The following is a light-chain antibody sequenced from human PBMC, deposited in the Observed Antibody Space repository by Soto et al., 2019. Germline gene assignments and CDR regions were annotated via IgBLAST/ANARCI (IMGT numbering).Light chain of an antibody. CDR2: EVS. V-gene: IGLV2-8*01. Sequence: QSVLTQPPSASGSPGQSVTISCTGTSSDVGAYNYVSWYQQYPGKAPKLMIYEVSKRPSGVPDRFSGSKSGKTASLTVSGLQAEDEADYYCTSYAGRNLWVFGGGTKLTVL. CDR3: TSYAGRNLWV. CDR1: SSDVGAYNY. J-gene: IGLJ3*02.